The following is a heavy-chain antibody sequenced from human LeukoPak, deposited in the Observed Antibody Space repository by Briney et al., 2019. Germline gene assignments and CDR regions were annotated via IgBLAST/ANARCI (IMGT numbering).Heavy chain of an antibody. CDR1: GGTFSSYA. CDR2: IIPILGIA. J-gene: IGHJ4*02. D-gene: IGHD5-18*01. Sequence: ASVKVSCKASGGTFSSYAISWVRQAPGQGLKWMGRIIPILGIANYAQKFQGRVTITADKSTSTAYMELSSLRSEDTAVYYCARARGYSYGYDYWGQGTLVTVSS. CDR3: ARARGYSYGYDY. V-gene: IGHV1-69*04.